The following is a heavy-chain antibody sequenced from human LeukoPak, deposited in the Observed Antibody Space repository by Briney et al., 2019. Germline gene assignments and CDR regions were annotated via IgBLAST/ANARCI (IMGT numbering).Heavy chain of an antibody. Sequence: SETLSLTCTVSGGSISSYYWSWIRQPPGKGLEWIGYIYYSGSTKHNPSLKSRVTISVDTSKNQFSLKLTSVTAADTAVYYCARLGIGVVPSAMLGDYYFDYWGQGTLVTVSS. V-gene: IGHV4-59*08. D-gene: IGHD2-2*01. CDR1: GGSISSYY. J-gene: IGHJ4*02. CDR2: IYYSGST. CDR3: ARLGIGVVPSAMLGDYYFDY.